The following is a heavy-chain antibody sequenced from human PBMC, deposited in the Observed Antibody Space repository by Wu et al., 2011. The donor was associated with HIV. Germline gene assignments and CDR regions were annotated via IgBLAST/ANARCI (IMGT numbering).Heavy chain of an antibody. CDR1: GGTFRYA. V-gene: IGHV1-18*01. CDR2: ISTYSGNT. CDR3: ARDESGSXSFYGMDV. J-gene: IGHJ6*02. D-gene: IGHD1-26*01. Sequence: QVQLVQSGAEVKKPGSSVKVSCKASGGTFRYAINWVRQAPGQGLEWMGWISTYSGNTKYAQRLQGRVTMTTDTPANTAYMELRSLRSDDTAVYYCARDESGSXSFYGMDVWGQGTTVTVSS.